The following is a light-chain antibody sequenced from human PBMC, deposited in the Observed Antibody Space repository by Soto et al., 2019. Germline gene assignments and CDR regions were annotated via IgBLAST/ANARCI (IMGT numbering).Light chain of an antibody. Sequence: QSVLTQPASVFGSPGQSITISCTGTSSDVGTYNYVSWYQHRPGKAPKLMIYDVSYRPSGVSNRFSGSKSANTASLTISGLQAEDEADYYCSSYTTSNTQVFGGGTKVTVL. V-gene: IGLV2-14*01. J-gene: IGLJ3*02. CDR3: SSYTTSNTQV. CDR1: SSDVGTYNY. CDR2: DVS.